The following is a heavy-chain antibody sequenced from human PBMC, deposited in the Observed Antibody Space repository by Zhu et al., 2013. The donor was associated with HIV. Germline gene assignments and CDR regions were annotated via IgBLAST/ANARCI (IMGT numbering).Heavy chain of an antibody. CDR1: GGTFSNYA. V-gene: IGHV1-69*01. CDR2: IIPIFGTA. CDR3: GRHHNSGYYSYFDY. D-gene: IGHD3-22*01. J-gene: IGHJ4*02. Sequence: QVQLVQSGAEVKKPRSSVKVSCKASGGTFSNYAISWVRQAPGQGLEWMGGIIPIFGTANYAQKFQGRVTITADESTSTAYMELSSLRSEDTAVYYCGRHHNSGYYSYFDYWGQGTLVTVSS.